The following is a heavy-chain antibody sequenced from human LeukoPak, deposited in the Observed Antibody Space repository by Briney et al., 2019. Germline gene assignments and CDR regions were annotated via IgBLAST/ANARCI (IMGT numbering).Heavy chain of an antibody. CDR1: GGSFSGYY. Sequence: SETLSLTCAIYGGSFSGYYWSWIRQPPGKGLEWIREINHSGSTNYNPSLKSRVTISVDTSKNQFSLKLSSVTAADTAVYYCARGVKGHFGNWGQGTLVTVSS. CDR2: INHSGST. V-gene: IGHV4-34*01. J-gene: IGHJ4*02. CDR3: ARGVKGHFGN. D-gene: IGHD3-10*01.